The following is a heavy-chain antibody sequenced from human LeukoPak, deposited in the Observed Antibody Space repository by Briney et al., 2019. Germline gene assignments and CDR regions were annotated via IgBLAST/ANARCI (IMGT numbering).Heavy chain of an antibody. CDR1: GFTFSNYA. D-gene: IGHD3-3*01. J-gene: IGHJ5*02. V-gene: IGHV3-23*01. CDR2: ISDGGDNT. CDR3: AKGGDFWSQVWFDP. Sequence: GGSLRLSCAASGFTFSNYAMSWVRQAPGKGLEWVSVISDGGDNTDYADAMKGRFTISRDNSKNMMYLQTSSLRAEDTALYYCAKGGDFWSQVWFDPWGQGTLVTVSS.